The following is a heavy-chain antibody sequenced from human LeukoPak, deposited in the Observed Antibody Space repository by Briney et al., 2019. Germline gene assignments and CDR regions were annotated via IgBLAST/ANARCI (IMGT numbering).Heavy chain of an antibody. CDR1: GFTFSSYA. CDR3: ARSKIAAPFDY. Sequence: GRSLRLSCAASGFTFSSYAMHWVRQAPGKGLEWVAVISYNGNNKYYADSVKGRFTISRDNSKNTLYLQMNSLRAEDTAVYYCARSKIAAPFDYWGQGTLVTVSS. V-gene: IGHV3-30-3*01. CDR2: ISYNGNNK. J-gene: IGHJ4*02. D-gene: IGHD6-6*01.